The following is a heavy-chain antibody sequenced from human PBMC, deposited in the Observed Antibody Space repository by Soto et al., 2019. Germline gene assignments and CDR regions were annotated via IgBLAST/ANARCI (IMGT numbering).Heavy chain of an antibody. CDR1: GYTFTSYD. CDR2: MNPSPGNS. CDR3: ARRAETNGWNGFGADKYYFDF. Sequence: ASVKVSCKASGYTFTSYDIYWGRQATGQGLEWMGWMNPSPGNSGYAQKFQGRVTMTSDTSISTAHMELSSLRSEDTAVYYCARRAETNGWNGFGADKYYFDFWGQGTLVTVSS. V-gene: IGHV1-8*01. D-gene: IGHD1-1*01. J-gene: IGHJ4*02.